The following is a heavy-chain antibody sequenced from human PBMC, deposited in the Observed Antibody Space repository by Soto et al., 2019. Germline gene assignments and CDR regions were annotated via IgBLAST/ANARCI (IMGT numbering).Heavy chain of an antibody. Sequence: ASVKVSCKASGYTFTGYYMHWVRQAPGQGLEWMGWINPNSAGTNYAQKFQGRVTMTRDTSISTAYMELSRLSSDDTVVYYCARDMELQSRTKYYSGMGVWGQGTTVTVS. J-gene: IGHJ6*02. CDR1: GYTFTGYY. CDR3: ARDMELQSRTKYYSGMGV. D-gene: IGHD1-26*01. V-gene: IGHV1-2*02. CDR2: INPNSAGT.